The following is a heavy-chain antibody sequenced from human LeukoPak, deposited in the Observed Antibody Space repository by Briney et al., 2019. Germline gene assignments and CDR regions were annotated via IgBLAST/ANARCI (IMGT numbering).Heavy chain of an antibody. CDR1: GFTFSSYG. J-gene: IGHJ6*02. CDR3: AKALGHYYGMDV. CDR2: ISYDGSNK. Sequence: GGSLRLPCAASGFTFSSYGMHWVRQAPGKGLEWVAVISYDGSNKYYADSVKGRFTISRDNSKNTLYLQMNSLRAEDTAVYYCAKALGHYYGMDVWGQGTTVTVSS. V-gene: IGHV3-30*18.